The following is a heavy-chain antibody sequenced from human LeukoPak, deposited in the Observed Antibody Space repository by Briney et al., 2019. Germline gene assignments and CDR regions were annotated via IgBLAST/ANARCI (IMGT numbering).Heavy chain of an antibody. V-gene: IGHV3-23*01. Sequence: GGSLRLSCAASGFTFRIYAMSWVRQAPGKGLEWVSTLSAKGDCTYYADSVKGRFTISRDNSKNTLYLQMNGLRADDTAVYYCAKDRGAATPSFDYWGQGSLVTVSS. D-gene: IGHD3-10*01. J-gene: IGHJ4*02. CDR2: LSAKGDCT. CDR3: AKDRGAATPSFDY. CDR1: GFTFRIYA.